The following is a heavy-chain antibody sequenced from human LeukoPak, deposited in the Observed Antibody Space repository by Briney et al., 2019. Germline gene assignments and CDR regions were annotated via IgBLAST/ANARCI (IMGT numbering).Heavy chain of an antibody. D-gene: IGHD1-26*01. V-gene: IGHV3-23*01. CDR2: ISGSGGST. CDR3: ARATWDPNYYYYMDV. J-gene: IGHJ6*03. Sequence: PGGSLRLSCAGSGFTFSDHYIDWVRQAPGKGLEWVSAISGSGGSTYYADSVKGRFTISRDNSKNTLYLQMNSLRAEDTAVYFCARATWDPNYYYYMDVWGKGTTVTISS. CDR1: GFTFSDHY.